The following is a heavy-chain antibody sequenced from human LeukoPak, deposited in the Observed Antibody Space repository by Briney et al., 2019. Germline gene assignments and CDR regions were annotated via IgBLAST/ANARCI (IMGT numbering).Heavy chain of an antibody. CDR3: ARILGYCTNGVCYTADAFDI. Sequence: SETLSLTCTVSGGPINGYCWSWIRQPPGKGLEWIGYIYYSGITNYNPSLKSRLTISVDTSKNQFSLKLSSVTAADTAVYYCARILGYCTNGVCYTADAFDIWGQGTMVTVSS. CDR1: GGPINGYC. J-gene: IGHJ3*02. CDR2: IYYSGIT. V-gene: IGHV4-59*01. D-gene: IGHD2-8*01.